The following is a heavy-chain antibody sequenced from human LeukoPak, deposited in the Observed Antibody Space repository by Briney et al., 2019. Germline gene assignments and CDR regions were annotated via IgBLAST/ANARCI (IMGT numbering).Heavy chain of an antibody. CDR1: GYTFTSYG. V-gene: IGHV1-18*01. CDR3: ARSPYRGYVNNWFDP. D-gene: IGHD5-12*01. J-gene: IGHJ5*02. CDR2: ISAYNGDT. Sequence: ASVKVSCKASGYTFTSYGVSWVRQAPGQGLEWMGWISAYNGDTNYAQKLQGRVTMTTDTSTGTAYMELRSLRSDDTAVYYCARSPYRGYVNNWFDPWGQGTLVTVSS.